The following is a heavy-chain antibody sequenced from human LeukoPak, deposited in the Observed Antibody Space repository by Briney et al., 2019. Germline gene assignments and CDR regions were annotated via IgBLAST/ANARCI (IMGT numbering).Heavy chain of an antibody. Sequence: TSETLSLTCTVSGGSISSSSYYWGWIRQPPGKGLEWIGSIYYSGSTYYNPSLKSRVTISVDTSKNQFSLKLSSVTAADTAVYYCARSDGYGLVGIWGQGTMVTVSS. V-gene: IGHV4-39*07. CDR2: IYYSGST. CDR1: GGSISSSSYY. CDR3: ARSDGYGLVGI. J-gene: IGHJ3*02. D-gene: IGHD5-18*01.